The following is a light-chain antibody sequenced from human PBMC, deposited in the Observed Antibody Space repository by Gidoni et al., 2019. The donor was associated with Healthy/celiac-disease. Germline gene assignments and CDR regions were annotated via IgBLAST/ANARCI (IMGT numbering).Light chain of an antibody. Sequence: QSALTQPPSASGSPEQSVTISCTGTSSDVGGYNYVAWYQQHPGKAPKLMIYEVSKRPSGVPDRFCGSKAGNTASLTVSGLQAEDEADYYCSSYAGSSPYVFGTWTKVTVL. V-gene: IGLV2-8*01. CDR2: EVS. CDR3: SSYAGSSPYV. CDR1: SSDVGGYNY. J-gene: IGLJ1*01.